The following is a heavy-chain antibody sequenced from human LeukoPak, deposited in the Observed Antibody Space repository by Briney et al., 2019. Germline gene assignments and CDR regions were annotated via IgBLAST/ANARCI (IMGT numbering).Heavy chain of an antibody. V-gene: IGHV1-46*01. CDR3: ARDLGKRQADITMIVVVTGVLDY. CDR2: INPSGGST. Sequence: ASVKVSCKASGYTFTSYYMHWVRQAPGQGLEWMGIINPSGGSTSYAQKFQGRVTMTRDMSTSTVYMELSSLRFEDTAVYYCARDLGKRQADITMIVVVTGVLDYWGQGTLVTVSS. J-gene: IGHJ4*02. D-gene: IGHD3-22*01. CDR1: GYTFTSYY.